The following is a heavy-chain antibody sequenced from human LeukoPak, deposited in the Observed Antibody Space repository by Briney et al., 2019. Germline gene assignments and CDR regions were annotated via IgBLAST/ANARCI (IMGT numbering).Heavy chain of an antibody. Sequence: ASVKVSCKASGYTFTSYDINWVRQATGQGLEWMGWMNPNSGNTGYAQKFQGRVTMNRNTSISTAYMELSSLRSEDTAVYYCARVWSSSWESFDYWGQGTLVTVSS. D-gene: IGHD6-13*01. J-gene: IGHJ4*02. CDR3: ARVWSSSWESFDY. CDR2: MNPNSGNT. CDR1: GYTFTSYD. V-gene: IGHV1-8*01.